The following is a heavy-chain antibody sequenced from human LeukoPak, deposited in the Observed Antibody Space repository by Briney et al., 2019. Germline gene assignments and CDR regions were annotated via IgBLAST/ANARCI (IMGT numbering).Heavy chain of an antibody. V-gene: IGHV1-2*02. Sequence: ASVKVSCKASGYSFTGHYMHWVRQAPGQGLEWMGWINPNNGGTNYAQKFQGRVTMTRDTSISIVYMELSRLRSDDTAVYYCARGGPSRGTGFYYFDYWGQGTLVTASS. D-gene: IGHD6-19*01. J-gene: IGHJ4*02. CDR1: GYSFTGHY. CDR2: INPNNGGT. CDR3: ARGGPSRGTGFYYFDY.